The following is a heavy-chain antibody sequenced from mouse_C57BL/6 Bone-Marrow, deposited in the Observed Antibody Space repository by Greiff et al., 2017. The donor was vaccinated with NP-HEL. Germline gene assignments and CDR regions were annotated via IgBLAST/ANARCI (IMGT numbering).Heavy chain of an antibody. D-gene: IGHD2-5*01. CDR3: ARYGYYSNY. CDR2: IYPRSGNT. Sequence: QVHVKQSGAELARPGASVKLSCKASGYTFTSYGISWVKQRTGQGLEWIGEIYPRSGNTYYNEKFKGKATLTADKSSSTAYMELRSLTSEDSAVYFCARYGYYSNYWGQGTLVTVSA. CDR1: GYTFTSYG. V-gene: IGHV1-81*01. J-gene: IGHJ3*01.